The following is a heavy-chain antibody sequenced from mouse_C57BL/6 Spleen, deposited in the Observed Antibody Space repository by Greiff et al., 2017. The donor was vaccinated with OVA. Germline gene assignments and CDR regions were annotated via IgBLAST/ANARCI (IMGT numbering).Heavy chain of an antibody. CDR1: GYTFTDYY. Sequence: VQLQQPGPALLKPGASVKISCKASGYTFTDYYMNWVKQSHGKSLEWIGDINPNNGGTSYNQKFKGKATLTVDKSSSTAYMELRSLTSEDSAVYYCARKSYAMDYWGQGTSVTVSS. J-gene: IGHJ4*01. CDR3: ARKSYAMDY. CDR2: INPNNGGT. V-gene: IGHV1-26*01.